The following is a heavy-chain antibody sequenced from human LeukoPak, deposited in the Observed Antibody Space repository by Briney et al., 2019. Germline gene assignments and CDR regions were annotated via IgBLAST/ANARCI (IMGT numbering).Heavy chain of an antibody. CDR1: GYTFTGYY. CDR3: ARDNGGRAMAYYYYYYMDV. Sequence: ASVKVSCKASGYTFTGYYMHWVRQAPGQGLEWMGWTNPNSGGTNYAQKFQGRVTMTRDTSISTAYMELSRLRSEDTAVYYCARDNGGRAMAYYYYYYMDVWGKGTTVTISS. J-gene: IGHJ6*03. V-gene: IGHV1-2*02. D-gene: IGHD2-15*01. CDR2: TNPNSGGT.